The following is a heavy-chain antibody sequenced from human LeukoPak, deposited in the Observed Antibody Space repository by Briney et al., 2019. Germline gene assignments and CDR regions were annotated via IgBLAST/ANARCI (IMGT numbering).Heavy chain of an antibody. J-gene: IGHJ4*02. Sequence: GASVKVSCKASGYTFTDYYMHWVQQAPGKGLEWMGRVDPEDGETIYAEKFQGRVTITADTSTDTAYMELSSLRSEDTAVYYCATDLGIAAAVPFDYWGQGTLVTVSS. CDR3: ATDLGIAAAVPFDY. CDR2: VDPEDGET. CDR1: GYTFTDYY. D-gene: IGHD6-13*01. V-gene: IGHV1-69-2*01.